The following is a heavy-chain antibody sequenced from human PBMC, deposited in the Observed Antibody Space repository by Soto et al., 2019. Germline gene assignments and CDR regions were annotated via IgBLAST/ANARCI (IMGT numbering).Heavy chain of an antibody. Sequence: SETLSLTCTVSGGSISSYYWSWIRQPPGKGLEWIGYIYYSGSTNYNPSLKSRVTISVDTSKNQFSLKLSSVTVADTAVYYCARGYDFRLWFDPWGQGTLVTVSS. CDR2: IYYSGST. CDR3: ARGYDFRLWFDP. V-gene: IGHV4-59*01. J-gene: IGHJ5*02. CDR1: GGSISSYY. D-gene: IGHD2-2*01.